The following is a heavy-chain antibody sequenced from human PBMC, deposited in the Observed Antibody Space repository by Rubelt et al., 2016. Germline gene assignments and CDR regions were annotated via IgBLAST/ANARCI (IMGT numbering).Heavy chain of an antibody. J-gene: IGHJ6*02. CDR2: IYSGGST. Sequence: EVQLVESGGGLIQPGGSLRLSCAASGFTVSSNYMSWVRQAPGKGLEWVSVIYSGGSTYYADSVKGRFTISRDNSKNTLYLQMNSLRAEDTAVYYCARDGTGEGYYGMDVWGQGTTVTVSS. CDR3: ARDGTGEGYYGMDV. CDR1: GFTVSSNY. D-gene: IGHD7-27*01. V-gene: IGHV3-53*01.